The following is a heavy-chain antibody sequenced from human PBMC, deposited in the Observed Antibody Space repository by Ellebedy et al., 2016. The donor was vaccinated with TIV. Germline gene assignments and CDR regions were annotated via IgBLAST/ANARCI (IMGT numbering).Heavy chain of an antibody. CDR3: AKDISGGIITGTTLADYYGMDV. J-gene: IGHJ6*02. CDR1: GFTFSDYY. CDR2: ISGSSTYI. V-gene: IGHV3-11*05. D-gene: IGHD1-7*01. Sequence: PGGSLRLSCAASGFTFSDYYMSWIRQAPGKGLEWVSSISGSSTYIYYADSVKGRFAISRDNAKNSLYLQMNSLRVEDTALYYCAKDISGGIITGTTLADYYGMDVWGQGTTVTVSS.